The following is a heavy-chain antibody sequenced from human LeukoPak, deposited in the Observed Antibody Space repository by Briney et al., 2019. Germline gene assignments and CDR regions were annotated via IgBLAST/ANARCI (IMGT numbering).Heavy chain of an antibody. J-gene: IGHJ4*02. CDR3: ARDTVGATWVSGVDY. CDR2: INPNSGGT. D-gene: IGHD1-26*01. V-gene: IGHV1-2*02. CDR1: GYTFTGYY. Sequence: GASVKVSCKASGYTFTGYYMHWVRQAPGQGLEWMGWINPNSGGTNYAQKFQGRVTMTRDTSISTAYMELSRLRSDDTAVYYCARDTVGATWVSGVDYWGQGTLVTVSS.